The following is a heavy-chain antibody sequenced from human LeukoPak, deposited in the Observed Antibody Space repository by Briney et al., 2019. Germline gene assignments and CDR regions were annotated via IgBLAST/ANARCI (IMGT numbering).Heavy chain of an antibody. CDR1: GFTVSSNY. D-gene: IGHD3-22*01. CDR3: ARITYYYDSSGYLAHDY. V-gene: IGHV3-53*01. J-gene: IGHJ4*02. Sequence: GGSLRLSCGASGFTVSSNYMSWVRQAPGKGLEWVSVIYSGGSTYYADSVKGRFTISRDNSKNTLYLQMNSLRAEDTAVYYCARITYYYDSSGYLAHDYWGQGTLVTVSS. CDR2: IYSGGST.